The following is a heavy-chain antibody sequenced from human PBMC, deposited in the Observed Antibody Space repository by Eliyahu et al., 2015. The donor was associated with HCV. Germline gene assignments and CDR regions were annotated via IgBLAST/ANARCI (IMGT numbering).Heavy chain of an antibody. D-gene: IGHD4/OR15-4a*01. CDR1: GFPFATYG. CDR2: ISYDSTNQ. V-gene: IGHV3-30*18. CDR3: AKEGRPAKMDS. Sequence: QVQLVESGGGVVQPGXSLRXSXVDXGFPFATYGIXWVRQAPGKGLEWVAVISYDSTNQKYAHFAEGRFTISRDNSRNTLYLHMNSLRPEDTAIYYCAKEGRPAKMDSWGQGTLVTVSS. J-gene: IGHJ4*02.